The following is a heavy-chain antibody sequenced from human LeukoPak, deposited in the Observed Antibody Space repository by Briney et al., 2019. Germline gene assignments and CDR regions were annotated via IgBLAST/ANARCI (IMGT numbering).Heavy chain of an antibody. Sequence: SETLSLTCTVSGYSISSGYYWGWIRQPPGKGLEWIGSIYHSGSTYYNPSLKSRVTISLDTSKNQFSLKLSSVTAADTAVYYCARTPGGSGGSCFDYWGQGTLVTVSS. J-gene: IGHJ4*02. V-gene: IGHV4-38-2*02. D-gene: IGHD2-15*01. CDR1: GYSISSGYY. CDR3: ARTPGGSGGSCFDY. CDR2: IYHSGST.